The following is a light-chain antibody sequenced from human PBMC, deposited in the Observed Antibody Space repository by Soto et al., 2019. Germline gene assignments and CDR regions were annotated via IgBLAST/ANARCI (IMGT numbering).Light chain of an antibody. CDR2: DAS. V-gene: IGKV1-5*01. Sequence: DIQMTQSPSTLSASVGDRVTITCRASQSISSWLAWYQQKPGKAPKLLIYDASSLESGVPSRFSGSGSGTEFTLTISSLQPDDFASYYCQQTYRTPLTFGAGTKVDIK. CDR1: QSISSW. CDR3: QQTYRTPLT. J-gene: IGKJ4*01.